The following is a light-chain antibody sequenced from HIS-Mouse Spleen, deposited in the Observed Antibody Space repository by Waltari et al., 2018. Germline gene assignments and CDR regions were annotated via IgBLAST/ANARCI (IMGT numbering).Light chain of an antibody. CDR3: TSAADNSGV. J-gene: IGLJ2*01. V-gene: IGLV3-27*01. CDR2: KDS. Sequence: YELTQPTSVSVSPGQTARITCPGNVLAKKYARWFQQKPGQAPVLVIYKDSERPSWIPERVSGSSSGTTVTLTIGGAQVEDEAVYYCTSAADNSGVFGGGTKLTVL. CDR1: VLAKKY.